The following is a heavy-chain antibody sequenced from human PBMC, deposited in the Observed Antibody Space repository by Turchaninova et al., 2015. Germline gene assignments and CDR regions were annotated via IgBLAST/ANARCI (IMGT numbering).Heavy chain of an antibody. CDR2: IYHSGST. Sequence: QLQLQESGPGLVKPSETLSLTCTVSGGSISSGYYWGWIRLPPGKGLEWIGSIYHSGSTYYNPSLKSRVTISVDTSKNQFSLKLNSVTAADTAVYYCAKTENYFDYWGQGSLVTVSS. CDR1: GGSISSGYY. J-gene: IGHJ4*02. V-gene: IGHV4-38-2*02. CDR3: AKTENYFDY. D-gene: IGHD2-21*02.